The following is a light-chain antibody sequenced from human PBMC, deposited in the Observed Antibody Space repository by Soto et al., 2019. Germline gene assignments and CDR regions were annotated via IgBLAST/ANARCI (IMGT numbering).Light chain of an antibody. CDR1: QGISND. CDR2: AAS. CDR3: QKYNSAHCT. Sequence: DIQMTQSPSSLSTSVGDRVTITCRASQGISNDLAWYQQKQGKVPKLLIYAASTLQSGVPSRFSGSGSGTDFTLTISSLQPEDVATYYCQKYNSAHCTFGQGTKVEIK. V-gene: IGKV1-27*01. J-gene: IGKJ1*01.